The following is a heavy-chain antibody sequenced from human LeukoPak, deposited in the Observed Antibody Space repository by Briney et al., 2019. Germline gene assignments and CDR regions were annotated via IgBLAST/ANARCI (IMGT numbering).Heavy chain of an antibody. CDR2: IASSGSST. Sequence: GGSLRLSCAASGFTFSNYAMSWVRQAPGKGLEWVSTIASSGSSTYYADSVKGRFTISRDNSKNTLYLQMNSLRAGDTAVYYCAREPRGYSYGFDYWGQGTLVTVSS. D-gene: IGHD5-18*01. J-gene: IGHJ4*02. V-gene: IGHV3-23*05. CDR1: GFTFSNYA. CDR3: AREPRGYSYGFDY.